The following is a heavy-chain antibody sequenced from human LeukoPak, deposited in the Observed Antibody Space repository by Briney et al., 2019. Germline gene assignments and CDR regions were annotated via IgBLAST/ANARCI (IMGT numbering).Heavy chain of an antibody. CDR2: IYYSGST. D-gene: IGHD3-10*01. CDR1: GGSISSYY. CDR3: ARDSGSFHYDMDV. J-gene: IGHJ6*02. V-gene: IGHV4-59*01. Sequence: SETLSLTCTVSGGSISSYYWSWIRQPPGKGLEWIGYIYYSGSTNYNPSLKSRVTISVDTSKNQFSLKLSSVTAADTAVYYCARDSGSFHYDMDVWGQGTTVIVSS.